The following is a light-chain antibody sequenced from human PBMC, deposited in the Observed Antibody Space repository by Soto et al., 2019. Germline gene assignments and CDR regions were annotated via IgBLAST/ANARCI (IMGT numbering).Light chain of an antibody. CDR1: QSPVTSDGNTY. Sequence: DVVMTQSPLSLSVIPGQPASISCRSSQSPVTSDGNTYLNWFHQRPGQSTRRLIYKISNRDSGVADRFIGRGVGTEFTLNISRVEADDVGIYYCMQGTSWPYTFGQGTKLEI. J-gene: IGKJ2*01. CDR2: KIS. CDR3: MQGTSWPYT. V-gene: IGKV2-30*01.